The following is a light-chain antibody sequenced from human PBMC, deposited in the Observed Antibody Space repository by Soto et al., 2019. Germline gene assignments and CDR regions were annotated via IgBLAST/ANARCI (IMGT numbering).Light chain of an antibody. CDR2: DVI. CDR1: NTDVGAYDY. Sequence: QSALTQPASVSGSPGQSITISCSGTNTDVGAYDYVSWYQQHPGKAPKLILYDVINRPSGVSDRFSGSKSGNTASLTISGLQAEDEAEYFCSSYSTISNFVFGTGTKLTVL. CDR3: SSYSTISNFV. J-gene: IGLJ1*01. V-gene: IGLV2-14*03.